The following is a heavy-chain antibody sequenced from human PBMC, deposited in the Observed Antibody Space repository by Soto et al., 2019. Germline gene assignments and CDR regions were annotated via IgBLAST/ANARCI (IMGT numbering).Heavy chain of an antibody. J-gene: IGHJ3*02. CDR2: INHSGST. CDR3: ARDGYSYGHAAFDI. V-gene: IGHV4-34*01. CDR1: GGSFSGYY. D-gene: IGHD5-18*01. Sequence: SETLSLTCAVYGGSFSGYYWSWIRQPPGKGLEWIGEINHSGSTKYNPYLKSRVTISVDTSKNHFSLKLSCVTAADTAVYDCARDGYSYGHAAFDIWGQGTMVTVSS.